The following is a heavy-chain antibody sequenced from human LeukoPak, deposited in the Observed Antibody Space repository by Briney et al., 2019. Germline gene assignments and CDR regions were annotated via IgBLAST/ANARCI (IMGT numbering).Heavy chain of an antibody. CDR3: AKEIRLEWFGQFQH. Sequence: GGSLRLSCAASGFTFSNYWMIWVRQPPGKGLEWVASTKQDESEKHYVDSVRGRFTISRDNAKNSLFLQMNSLRAEDTAVYYCAKEIRLEWFGQFQHWGQGTLVTVSS. J-gene: IGHJ1*01. CDR2: TKQDESEK. D-gene: IGHD3-3*01. CDR1: GFTFSNYW. V-gene: IGHV3-7*03.